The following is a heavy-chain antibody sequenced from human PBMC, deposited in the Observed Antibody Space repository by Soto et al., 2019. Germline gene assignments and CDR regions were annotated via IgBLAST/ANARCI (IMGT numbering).Heavy chain of an antibody. CDR1: GGSISGYF. V-gene: IGHV4-59*01. D-gene: IGHD3-10*01. CDR3: ARDDTTIVQLAQ. CDR2: MSYTGNT. J-gene: IGHJ4*02. Sequence: SETLSLTCTVSGGSISGYFWNWIRQPPGKGLEWIGYMSYTGNTNYNPSLTSRVSISVDTSKNQFSLNLNSVTAADTAVYYCARDDTTIVQLAQWGQGTLVTAPQ.